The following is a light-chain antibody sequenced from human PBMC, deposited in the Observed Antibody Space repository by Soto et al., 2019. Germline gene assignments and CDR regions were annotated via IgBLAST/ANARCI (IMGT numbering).Light chain of an antibody. CDR3: LQHNSYPIT. J-gene: IGKJ5*01. V-gene: IGKV1-17*02. CDR2: GSS. CDR1: QAIRND. Sequence: DIQMTHSPSSLSASVGDRVTITCRASQAIRNDLAWYQQKPGRAPKXXRDGSSSLQRGGPSRFRGRGSGTEFNLTISNLQPEDFATEYCLQHNSYPITFGQGTRLEIK.